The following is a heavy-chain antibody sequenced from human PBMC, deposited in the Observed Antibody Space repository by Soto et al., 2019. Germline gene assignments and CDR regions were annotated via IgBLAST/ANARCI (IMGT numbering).Heavy chain of an antibody. J-gene: IGHJ5*01. Sequence: ASVKVSCKASGYIFTSYGISWVRQAPGQGLEWMGWISAYNGNTNYAQKLQGRVTMTTDTSTSTAYMELRSLRSDDTAVYYCARDQAGLREQQLRIRFDPWGQGTMVTVSS. V-gene: IGHV1-18*01. D-gene: IGHD6-13*01. CDR3: ARDQAGLREQQLRIRFDP. CDR2: ISAYNGNT. CDR1: GYIFTSYG.